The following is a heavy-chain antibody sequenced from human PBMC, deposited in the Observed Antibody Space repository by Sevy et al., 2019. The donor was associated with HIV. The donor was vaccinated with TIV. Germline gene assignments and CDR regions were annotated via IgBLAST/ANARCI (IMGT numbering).Heavy chain of an antibody. CDR3: AKAAGGCSSTSCYTDYYYYGMDV. CDR1: GFTFDDYA. V-gene: IGHV3-9*01. Sequence: GGSLRLSCAASGFTFDDYAMHWVRQAPGKGLEWVSGISWNSGSIGYADPVKGRFTISRDNAKNSLYLQMNSLRAEDTALYYCAKAAGGCSSTSCYTDYYYYGMDVWGQGTTVTVSS. J-gene: IGHJ6*02. D-gene: IGHD2-2*02. CDR2: ISWNSGSI.